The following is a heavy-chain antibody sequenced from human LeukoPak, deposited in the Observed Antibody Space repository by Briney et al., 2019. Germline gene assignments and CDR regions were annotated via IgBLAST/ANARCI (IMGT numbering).Heavy chain of an antibody. Sequence: ASVKVSCKASGYTFTSYGISWVRQAPGQGLEWMGWISAYNGNTNYAQKLQGRVTMTTDTSTSTAYMKLRSLRSDDTAVYYCARNYGSGSYYIGIDYWGQGTLVTVSS. V-gene: IGHV1-18*01. CDR2: ISAYNGNT. J-gene: IGHJ4*02. CDR1: GYTFTSYG. CDR3: ARNYGSGSYYIGIDY. D-gene: IGHD3-10*01.